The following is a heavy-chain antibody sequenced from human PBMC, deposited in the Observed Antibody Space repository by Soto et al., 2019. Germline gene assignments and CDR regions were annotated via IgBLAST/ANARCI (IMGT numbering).Heavy chain of an antibody. CDR3: GWSTDYYDSSGYIFDY. CDR2: ISYSGST. CDR1: GGSISSRNYY. V-gene: IGHV4-39*01. J-gene: IGHJ4*02. D-gene: IGHD3-22*01. Sequence: QLQLQESGPGLVKPSETLSLTCSVSGGSISSRNYYWGWIRQPPGKGLEWIGSISYSGSTYYKPSLKSRVRVTAETSKKQVSLKLSSVTAADTDLYYCGWSTDYYDSSGYIFDYWGQGTLVTVSS.